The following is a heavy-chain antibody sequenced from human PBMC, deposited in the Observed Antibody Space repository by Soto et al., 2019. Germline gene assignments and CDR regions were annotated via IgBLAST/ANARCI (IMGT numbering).Heavy chain of an antibody. CDR3: ARRYCISTSCHYYGMDV. V-gene: IGHV1-18*01. CDR1: GGTFSSYT. Sequence: ASVKLSCKSSGGTFSSYTISWVRQAPGQGLEWMGWISADNGNTNYARKFQGRVTMTTDTSTSTAYMELRSLKSDDTAVYYCARRYCISTSCHYYGMDVWGQGTTVTVSS. CDR2: ISADNGNT. D-gene: IGHD2-2*01. J-gene: IGHJ6*02.